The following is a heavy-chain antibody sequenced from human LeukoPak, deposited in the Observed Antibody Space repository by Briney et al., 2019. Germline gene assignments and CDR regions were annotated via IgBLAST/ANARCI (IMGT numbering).Heavy chain of an antibody. CDR1: GGSISSSSYY. V-gene: IGHV4-39*01. Sequence: SETLSLTCTVSGGSISSSSYYWGWIRQPPGKGLEWIGSIYYSGSTYYNPSLKSRVTISVDTSKNQFSLKLSSVTAADTAVYYCARHVDCSSTSCYRIYYYYYYMDVWGKGTTVTISS. D-gene: IGHD2-2*01. CDR3: ARHVDCSSTSCYRIYYYYYYMDV. J-gene: IGHJ6*03. CDR2: IYYSGST.